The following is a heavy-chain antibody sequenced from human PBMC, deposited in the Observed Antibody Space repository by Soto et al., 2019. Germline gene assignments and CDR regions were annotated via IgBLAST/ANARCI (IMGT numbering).Heavy chain of an antibody. D-gene: IGHD3-22*01. CDR1: GYTFTSYG. V-gene: IGHV1-18*01. CDR3: ARDRRYYGSSVYGFDH. Sequence: ASVKVSCKASGYTFTSYGISWVRQAPGQGLEWMGWISAYNGNTNYAQKLQGRVTMTTDTSTSTAYMELRSLRSDDTAVYYCARDRRYYGSSVYGFDHWGQGTLVTVSS. J-gene: IGHJ5*02. CDR2: ISAYNGNT.